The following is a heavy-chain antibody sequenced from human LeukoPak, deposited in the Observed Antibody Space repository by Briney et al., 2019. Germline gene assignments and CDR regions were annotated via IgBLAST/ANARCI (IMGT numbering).Heavy chain of an antibody. D-gene: IGHD1-14*01. CDR3: ARGPPPELVHATYYYYGMDV. Sequence: SSVKVSCKASGGTFSSYAISWVRQAPGHALEWMGRIIPILGIANYAQKFQGRVTITADKSTSTAYMELSSLRSEDTAVYYCARGPPPELVHATYYYYGMDVWGQGTTVTVSS. CDR1: GGTFSSYA. CDR2: IIPILGIA. J-gene: IGHJ6*02. V-gene: IGHV1-69*04.